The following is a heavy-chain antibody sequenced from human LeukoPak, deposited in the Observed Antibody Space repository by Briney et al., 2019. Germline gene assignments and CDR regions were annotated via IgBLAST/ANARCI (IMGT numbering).Heavy chain of an antibody. CDR1: GFTFSSYG. V-gene: IGHV3-33*06. Sequence: PGGSLRLSCAASGFTFSSYGMHWVRQAPGKGLEWVAVIGYDGSNKYYADSVKGRFTISRDNSKNTLYLQMNSLRAEDTAVYYCAKDSGGYYYYFDYWGQGTLVTVSS. CDR3: AKDSGGYYYYFDY. J-gene: IGHJ4*02. CDR2: IGYDGSNK. D-gene: IGHD3-3*01.